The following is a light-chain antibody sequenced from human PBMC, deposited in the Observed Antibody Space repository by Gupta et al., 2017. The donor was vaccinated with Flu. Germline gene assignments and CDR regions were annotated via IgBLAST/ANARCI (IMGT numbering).Light chain of an antibody. Sequence: QSVLTQPPSVSGAPGQRITISCPGSSSNIGAGYDVHWYQQFPGTAPKLLIYANTNRPSGVPDRFSGSRSGTSASLAITGLQAEDEADYYCQSCDSSLSGSGVFGGGTRLTVL. V-gene: IGLV1-40*01. CDR3: QSCDSSLSGSGV. CDR1: SSNIGAGYD. CDR2: ANT. J-gene: IGLJ3*02.